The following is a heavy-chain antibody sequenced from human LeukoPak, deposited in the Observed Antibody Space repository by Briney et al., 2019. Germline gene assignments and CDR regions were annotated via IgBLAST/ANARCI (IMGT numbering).Heavy chain of an antibody. CDR3: ARHYPQRWLQSGWFDP. Sequence: KTSETLSLTCAVSGGSISSSNWWSWVRQPPGKGLEWIGEINHSGSTNYNPSLKSRVTISVDTSKNQFSLKLSSVTAADTAVYYCARHYPQRWLQSGWFDPWGQGTLVTVSS. CDR1: GGSISSSNW. J-gene: IGHJ5*02. D-gene: IGHD5-24*01. CDR2: INHSGST. V-gene: IGHV4-4*02.